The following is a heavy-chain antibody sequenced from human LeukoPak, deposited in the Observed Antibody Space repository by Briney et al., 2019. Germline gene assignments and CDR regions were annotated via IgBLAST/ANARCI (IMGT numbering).Heavy chain of an antibody. Sequence: PSKTLSLTCTVSGGSISSGGHSWSWIRQPPGKGLEWIGEINHSGSTNYNPSLKSRVTISVDTSKNQFSLKLSSVTAADTAVYYCARDRKYSSGGTGYYYGMDVWGQGTTVTVSS. V-gene: IGHV4-39*07. J-gene: IGHJ6*02. CDR3: ARDRKYSSGGTGYYYGMDV. D-gene: IGHD6-19*01. CDR2: INHSGST. CDR1: GGSISSGGHS.